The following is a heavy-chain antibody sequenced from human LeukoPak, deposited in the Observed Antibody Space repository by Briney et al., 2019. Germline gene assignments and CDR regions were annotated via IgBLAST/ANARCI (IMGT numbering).Heavy chain of an antibody. V-gene: IGHV3-23*01. Sequence: GGSLRLSCAASGFIFSSYAMSWVRQAPGKGLEWLSVISGSGTTTYYADSVKGRFTISRDNSKKTLYLQMNSLRAEDTAVYYCAKDVAYSSTWYPFDYWGQGTLVTVSS. CDR2: ISGSGTTT. CDR3: AKDVAYSSTWYPFDY. CDR1: GFIFSSYA. J-gene: IGHJ4*02. D-gene: IGHD6-13*01.